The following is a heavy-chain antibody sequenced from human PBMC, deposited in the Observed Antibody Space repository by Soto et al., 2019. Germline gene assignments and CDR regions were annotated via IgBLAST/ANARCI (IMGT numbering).Heavy chain of an antibody. V-gene: IGHV1-69*01. J-gene: IGHJ4*02. CDR1: GGTFSSYA. CDR3: ARDLNAPRLGKQWLGGFDY. Sequence: QVQLVQSGAEVKKPGSSVKVSCKASGGTFSSYAISWVRQAPGQGLEWMGGIIPIFGTAHYTQKFQGRVTITAEESTSTAYMELSSLRSEDTAVYYCARDLNAPRLGKQWLGGFDYSVQGTLVTVSS. CDR2: IIPIFGTA. D-gene: IGHD6-19*01.